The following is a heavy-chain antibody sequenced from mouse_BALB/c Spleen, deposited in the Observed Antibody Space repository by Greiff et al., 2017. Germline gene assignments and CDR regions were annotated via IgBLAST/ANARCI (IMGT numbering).Heavy chain of an antibody. CDR3: ARGGNYGFAY. V-gene: IGHV3-1*02. J-gene: IGHJ3*01. Sequence: EVQLQESGPDLVKPSQSLSLTCTVTGYSITSGYSWPWIRQFPGNTLEWMGYIHYSGSTNYNPSLKSRISITRDTSKNQFVLQLNSVTTEDTATYYCARGGNYGFAYWGQGTLVTVSA. D-gene: IGHD2-1*01. CDR1: GYSITSGYS. CDR2: IHYSGST.